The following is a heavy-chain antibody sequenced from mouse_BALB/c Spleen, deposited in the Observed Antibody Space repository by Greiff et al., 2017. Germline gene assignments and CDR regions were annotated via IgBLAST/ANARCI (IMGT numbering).Heavy chain of an antibody. CDR2: INPYNGAT. D-gene: IGHD1-2*01. Sequence: VQLQQSGPELVKPGASVKISCKASGYSFTGYYMHWVKQSHVKSLEWIGRINPYNGATSYNQNFKDKASLTVDKSSSTAYMELHSLTSEDSAVYYCARGTITTGYAMDYWGQGTSVTVSS. J-gene: IGHJ4*01. CDR1: GYSFTGYY. V-gene: IGHV1-31*01. CDR3: ARGTITTGYAMDY.